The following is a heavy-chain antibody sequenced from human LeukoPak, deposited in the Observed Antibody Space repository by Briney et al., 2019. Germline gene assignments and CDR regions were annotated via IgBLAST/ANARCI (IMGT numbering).Heavy chain of an antibody. Sequence: GGSLRLSCAASGFTVSSNYMSWVRQAPGKGLEWVSVIYSGGSTYYADSVKGRFTISRDNSKNTLYLQMNSLRAEDTAVYYCAKAPTYGDYYEDYWGQGTLVTVSS. CDR2: IYSGGST. J-gene: IGHJ4*02. CDR3: AKAPTYGDYYEDY. V-gene: IGHV3-53*01. D-gene: IGHD4-17*01. CDR1: GFTVSSNY.